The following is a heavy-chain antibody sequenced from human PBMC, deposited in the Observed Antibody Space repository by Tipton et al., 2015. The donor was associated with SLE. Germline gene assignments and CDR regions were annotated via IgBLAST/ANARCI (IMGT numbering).Heavy chain of an antibody. J-gene: IGHJ4*02. V-gene: IGHV3-23*01. Sequence: GSLRLSCAASGFTFRTYAMAWVRQAPGKGLEWVSAISGSGGSTNYADSVKGRFTISRDNSKNTLFLQMHSLRADDTAIYYCARVRVDTAMGVFDFWGQGTLVTVSS. CDR2: ISGSGGST. CDR3: ARVRVDTAMGVFDF. D-gene: IGHD5-18*01. CDR1: GFTFRTYA.